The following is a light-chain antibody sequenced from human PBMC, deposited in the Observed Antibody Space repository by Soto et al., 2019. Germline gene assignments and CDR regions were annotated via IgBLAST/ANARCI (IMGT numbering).Light chain of an antibody. J-gene: IGKJ5*01. CDR1: QSISSGY. CDR2: GAS. CDR3: QQRTNWRIT. V-gene: IGKV3D-20*02. Sequence: EIVLTQSPGTLSLSPGERATLSCRASQSISSGYLAWYQQKPGQAPRLLIYGASSRATGIPDRFSGSGSGTDFTLTISSLEPEDFAVYYCQQRTNWRITFGQGTRLEI.